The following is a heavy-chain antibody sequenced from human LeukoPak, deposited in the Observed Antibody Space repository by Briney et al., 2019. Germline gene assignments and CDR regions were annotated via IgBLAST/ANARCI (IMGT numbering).Heavy chain of an antibody. J-gene: IGHJ4*02. V-gene: IGHV1-69*04. CDR2: IIPILGIA. CDR1: GGTFSSYT. Sequence: ASVKVSCKASGGTFSSYTISWVRQAPGQGLEWMGRIIPILGIANYAQKFQGRVTITADESTSTAYMELSSLRSEDTAVYYCARDLGLGDTWSTYYDSSGIFDYWGQGTLVTVSS. D-gene: IGHD3-22*01. CDR3: ARDLGLGDTWSTYYDSSGIFDY.